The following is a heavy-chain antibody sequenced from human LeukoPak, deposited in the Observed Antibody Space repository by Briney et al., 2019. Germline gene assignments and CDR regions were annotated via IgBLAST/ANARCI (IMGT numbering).Heavy chain of an antibody. J-gene: IGHJ4*02. CDR3: ARRFKVNWGLDY. V-gene: IGHV3-23*01. CDR2: ISVSGAST. Sequence: GGSLRLSCAASGFTFNSYAMSWVRQAPGKGLEWVSTISVSGASTYYANSVKGRFTISRDNSKITVYLQMNSLRAEDTAVYYCARRFKVNWGLDYWGQGTLVTVSS. D-gene: IGHD7-27*01. CDR1: GFTFNSYA.